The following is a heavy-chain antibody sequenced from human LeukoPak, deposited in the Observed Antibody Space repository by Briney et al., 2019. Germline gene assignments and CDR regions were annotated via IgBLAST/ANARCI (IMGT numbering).Heavy chain of an antibody. D-gene: IGHD3-10*01. CDR2: INPNSGGT. CDR1: GYTFTGYY. J-gene: IGHJ5*02. Sequence: GASVKVSCKPSGYTFTGYYIHWVGQAPGQGLDCVGWINPNSGGTNYAQKFQGRVTMTRDTSISTAYMELSRLRSDDTAVYYCARGGSGSYFSWLDPWGQGTLVTVSS. CDR3: ARGGSGSYFSWLDP. V-gene: IGHV1-2*02.